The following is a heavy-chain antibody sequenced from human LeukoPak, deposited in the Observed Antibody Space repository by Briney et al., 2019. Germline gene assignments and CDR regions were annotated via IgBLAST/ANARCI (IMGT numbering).Heavy chain of an antibody. CDR1: GFIFSNYA. CDR3: AKGCAGGGSCYILDY. CDR2: ISDDGNNE. V-gene: IGHV3-30*18. Sequence: GGSLRLSCAASGFIFSNYAMPWVRQAPGKGLEWVAVISDDGNNEKYADSVKGRFTVSRDNSRNTLYLQMNSLRAEDTAVYYCAKGCAGGGSCYILDYWGQGTLVTVSA. J-gene: IGHJ4*02. D-gene: IGHD2-15*01.